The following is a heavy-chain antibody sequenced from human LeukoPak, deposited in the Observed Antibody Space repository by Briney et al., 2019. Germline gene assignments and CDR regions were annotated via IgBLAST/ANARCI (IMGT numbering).Heavy chain of an antibody. D-gene: IGHD5-12*01. V-gene: IGHV7-4-1*02. CDR2: MNTNTGNP. Sequence: ASVKVSCKASGYTFTSYAMNWVRQAPGQGLEWMGWMNTNTGNPTYAQGFTGRFVFSLDTSVSTAYLQISSLKAEDTAVYYCARFGDIVATIKGDENWFDPWGQGTLVTVSS. J-gene: IGHJ5*02. CDR1: GYTFTSYA. CDR3: ARFGDIVATIKGDENWFDP.